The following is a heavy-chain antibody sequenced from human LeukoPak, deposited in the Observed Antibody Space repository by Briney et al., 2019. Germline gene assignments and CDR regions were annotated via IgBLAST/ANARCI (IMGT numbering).Heavy chain of an antibody. V-gene: IGHV5-51*01. D-gene: IGHD3-22*01. CDR2: IYPGDSDT. CDR3: ARQYYYDSSGYCFSAFDI. J-gene: IGHJ3*02. CDR1: GYSFTSYW. Sequence: GESLKISCKGSGYSFTSYWIGWVRQMPGKGLEWMGIIYPGDSDTRYSPSFQGQVTISADKSISTAYLQWSSLKASDTAMYYCARQYYYDSSGYCFSAFDIWGQGTMVTVSS.